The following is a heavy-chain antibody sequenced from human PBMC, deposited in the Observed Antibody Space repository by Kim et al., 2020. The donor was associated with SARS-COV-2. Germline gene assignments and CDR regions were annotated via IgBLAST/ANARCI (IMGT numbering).Heavy chain of an antibody. J-gene: IGHJ6*02. Sequence: KGRFTISRDNSKNTLYLQMNSLRAEDTAVYYCAKSYGSGPTTYYYYGMDVWGQGTTVTVSS. CDR3: AKSYGSGPTTYYYYGMDV. V-gene: IGHV3-53*01. D-gene: IGHD3-10*01.